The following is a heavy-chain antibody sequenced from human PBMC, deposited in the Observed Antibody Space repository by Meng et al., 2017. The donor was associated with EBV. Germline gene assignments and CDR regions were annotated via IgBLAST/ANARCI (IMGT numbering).Heavy chain of an antibody. CDR3: TRLDGSYIYY. D-gene: IGHD1-26*01. CDR1: GFTFSGSA. Sequence: GPLVESGGGLVQPGGSLKLSCAASGFTFSGSAMHWVRQASGKGLEWVGRIRSKANSYATAYAASVKGRFTISRDDSKNTAYLQMNSLKTEDTAVYYCTRLDGSYIYYWGQGTLVTVSS. CDR2: IRSKANSYAT. J-gene: IGHJ4*02. V-gene: IGHV3-73*02.